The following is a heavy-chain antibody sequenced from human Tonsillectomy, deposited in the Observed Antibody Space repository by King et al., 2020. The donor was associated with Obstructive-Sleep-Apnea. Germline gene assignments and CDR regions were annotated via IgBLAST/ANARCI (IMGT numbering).Heavy chain of an antibody. CDR1: GFTFSRYA. Sequence: VQLVESGGGLVQPGGSLRLSCTASGFTFSRYAMSWVRQAPGKGREWVSSISASGGSTYYADSVKGRFTISRDTSKNTLYLQMNSLRADDTSEYYCAKGVYSPLDYWGQGTLVTVSS. CDR2: ISASGGST. D-gene: IGHD4-11*01. J-gene: IGHJ4*02. CDR3: AKGVYSPLDY. V-gene: IGHV3-23*04.